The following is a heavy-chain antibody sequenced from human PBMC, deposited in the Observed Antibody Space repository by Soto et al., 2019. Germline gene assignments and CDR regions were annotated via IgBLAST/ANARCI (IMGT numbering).Heavy chain of an antibody. CDR2: IWYDGSNK. J-gene: IGHJ4*02. D-gene: IGHD2-15*01. Sequence: GGSLRLSCAASGFTFSSYGMHWVRQAPGKGLEWVAVIWYDGSNKYYADSVKGRFTISRDNSKNTLYLQMNSLRAEDTAVYYCAREVPDRYCSGGSCYEDASAYWGQGTLVTVSS. CDR3: AREVPDRYCSGGSCYEDASAY. V-gene: IGHV3-33*01. CDR1: GFTFSSYG.